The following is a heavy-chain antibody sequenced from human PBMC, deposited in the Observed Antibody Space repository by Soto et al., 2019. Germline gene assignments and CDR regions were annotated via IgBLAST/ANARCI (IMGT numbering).Heavy chain of an antibody. CDR3: ARGAVVVAAKTYAFDI. D-gene: IGHD2-15*01. CDR1: GFTVSSNY. V-gene: IGHV3-66*01. Sequence: EVQVVESGGGLVQPGGSLRLSCAASGFTVSSNYMSWVRQAPGKGLEWVSVIYSGGSTYYAGSVKGRFTISRDNSENTLDLQMNSLGAEDTALYYCARGAVVVAAKTYAFDIWGQGTMVTVSS. CDR2: IYSGGST. J-gene: IGHJ3*02.